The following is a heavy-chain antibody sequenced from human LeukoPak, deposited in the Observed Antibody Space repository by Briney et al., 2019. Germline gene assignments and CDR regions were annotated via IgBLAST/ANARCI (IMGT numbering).Heavy chain of an antibody. J-gene: IGHJ5*02. V-gene: IGHV4-38-2*01. D-gene: IGHD2-21*02. CDR3: ARNTTEVVTAKWFDP. CDR1: GYSISHGYY. CDR2: IYHSGST. Sequence: SETLSLTCAVSGYSISHGYYWGWIRQPPGKGLEWIGSIYHSGSTHYNPSLKSRVTISVDTSKNQFSLKLSSVTAADTAVYYCARNTTEVVTAKWFDPWGQGTLVTVSS.